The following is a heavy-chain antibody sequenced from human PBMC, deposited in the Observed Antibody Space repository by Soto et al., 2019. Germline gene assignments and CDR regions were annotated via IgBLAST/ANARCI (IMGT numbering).Heavy chain of an antibody. V-gene: IGHV3-23*01. D-gene: IGHD6-19*01. Sequence: VQLLESGGGLVQPGGSLRLSCAASGFTFRDYAMNWVRLSPGKGLEWVSDISGNGDSARHADSVKGRFTISRYNSRNTLYLQMNSLRVDDTAVYYCGKERRGSGWSVCNFWGQGTLVTVSS. CDR2: ISGNGDSA. J-gene: IGHJ4*02. CDR3: GKERRGSGWSVCNF. CDR1: GFTFRDYA.